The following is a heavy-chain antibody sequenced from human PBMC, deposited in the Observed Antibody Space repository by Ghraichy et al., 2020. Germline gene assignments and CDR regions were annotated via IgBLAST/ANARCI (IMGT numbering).Heavy chain of an antibody. Sequence: ASVKVSCKACGYNLTRYAMNWVLQAPGQRLEWMGRINGVHGETKYSQQFQGRVFITSDTSARIAYMELTSLRSEDTSVYYCARDRRQYDTLTGYSYWFDPWGQGTLGTVSA. D-gene: IGHD3-9*01. CDR3: ARDRRQYDTLTGYSYWFDP. V-gene: IGHV1-3*01. CDR1: GYNLTRYA. CDR2: INGVHGET. J-gene: IGHJ5*02.